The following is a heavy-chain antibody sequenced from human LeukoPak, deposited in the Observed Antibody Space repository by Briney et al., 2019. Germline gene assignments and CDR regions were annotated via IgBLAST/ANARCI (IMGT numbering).Heavy chain of an antibody. V-gene: IGHV4-59*01. Sequence: SETLSLTCTVSGGSISSYYWSWIRQPPGKGLEWLGYIYYSGSTNYNPSLKSRVTISVDTSKNQFSLKLSSVTAADTAVYYCARGTPIVVVVAATLDGMDVWGQGTTVTVSS. D-gene: IGHD2-15*01. CDR2: IYYSGST. CDR1: GGSISSYY. J-gene: IGHJ6*02. CDR3: ARGTPIVVVVAATLDGMDV.